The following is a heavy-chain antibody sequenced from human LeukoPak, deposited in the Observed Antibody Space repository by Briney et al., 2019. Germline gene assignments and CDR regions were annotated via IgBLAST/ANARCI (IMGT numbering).Heavy chain of an antibody. V-gene: IGHV1-69*13. CDR2: IIPIFGTA. J-gene: IGHJ4*02. D-gene: IGHD3-16*01. CDR3: ASGEMITFGGVTPFDY. Sequence: VASVTVSCKTSGYTFTGYHMHWVRQAPGQGLEWMGGIIPIFGTANYAQKFQGRVTITADESTSTAYMELSSLRSEDTAVYYCASGEMITFGGVTPFDYWGQGTLVTVSS. CDR1: GYTFTGYH.